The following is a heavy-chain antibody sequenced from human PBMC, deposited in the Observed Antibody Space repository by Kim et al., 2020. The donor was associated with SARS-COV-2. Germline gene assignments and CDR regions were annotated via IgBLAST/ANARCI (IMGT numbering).Heavy chain of an antibody. CDR2: ISSSNSYI. V-gene: IGHV3-21*01. J-gene: IGHJ6*02. D-gene: IGHD6-13*01. CDR1: GFTFTIYS. CDR3: ARPPLAGYYYYGMDV. Sequence: GGSLRLSCAASGFTFTIYSMNWVRQAPGKGLEWVSSISSSNSYIYYADSVKGRFTISRDNAKNSLYLQMNSLRAEDTAVYYCARPPLAGYYYYGMDVWGQGTTVTVSS.